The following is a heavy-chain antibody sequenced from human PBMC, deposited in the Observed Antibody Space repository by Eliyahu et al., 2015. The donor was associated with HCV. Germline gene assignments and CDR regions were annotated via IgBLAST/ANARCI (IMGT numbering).Heavy chain of an antibody. Sequence: QVQLQESGPGLVKSSETLSLTCSVSGGSXTTYYWXWIRXPPGKGLEWIGYIHYSGXTNYNPSLKSRVIIXLDKSKNQFSLNLTSVTAADXAVYYCASGGGGIAVAGTGGWFDPWGQGTLVTVSS. CDR1: GGSXTTYY. J-gene: IGHJ5*02. CDR2: IHYSGXT. CDR3: ASGGGGIAVAGTGGWFDP. D-gene: IGHD6-19*01. V-gene: IGHV4-59*01.